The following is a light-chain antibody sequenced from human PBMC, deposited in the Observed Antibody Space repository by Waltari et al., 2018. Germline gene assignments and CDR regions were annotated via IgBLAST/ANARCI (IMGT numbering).Light chain of an antibody. CDR2: YKPDPGV. J-gene: IGLJ3*02. CDR3: MILYNNAVV. CDR1: SGIHVETYK. Sequence: QAVLTQPASLPASPGASATPPCPLRSGIHVETYKNYWYQTQPGSPPQFLLKYKPDPGVQLGSGVPSRFSATIDTSANANLLLISGLQSEDEADYYCMILYNNAVVFGGGTNLTVL. V-gene: IGLV5-45*01.